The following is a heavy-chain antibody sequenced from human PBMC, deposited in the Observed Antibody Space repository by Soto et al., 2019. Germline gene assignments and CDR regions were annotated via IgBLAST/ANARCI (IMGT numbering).Heavy chain of an antibody. V-gene: IGHV1-8*02. Sequence: ASVKVSCKASGYTITAHLLHWVRQAPGQGLEWMGWINAKSGGTGYAQKFQGRVTMTRNTSISTAYMELSSLRSEDTAVYYCARGGSLRTYYYYGMDVWGQGTTVTVSS. CDR2: INAKSGGT. J-gene: IGHJ6*02. CDR1: GYTITAHL. CDR3: ARGGSLRTYYYYGMDV.